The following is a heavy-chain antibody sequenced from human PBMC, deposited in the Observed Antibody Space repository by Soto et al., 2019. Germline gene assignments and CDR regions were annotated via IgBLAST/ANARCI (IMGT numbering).Heavy chain of an antibody. V-gene: IGHV3-30*03. CDR1: GFTFSSFA. J-gene: IGHJ4*02. D-gene: IGHD1-7*01. Sequence: QAQLVESGGGVVQPGRSLRLSCAASGFTFSSFAMHWVRQAPGKGLEWVAIVSYDGGTKYYADSVKGRFTISRDNSKNTLYLQMTSLSIEDTAVYYCATPPPRGNTYEPADYWGQGTLVTVSS. CDR2: VSYDGGTK. CDR3: ATPPPRGNTYEPADY.